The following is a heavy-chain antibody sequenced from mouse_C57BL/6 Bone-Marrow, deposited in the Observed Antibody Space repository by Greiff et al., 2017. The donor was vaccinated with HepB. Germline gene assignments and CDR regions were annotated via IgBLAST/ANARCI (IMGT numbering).Heavy chain of an antibody. CDR1: GYTFTSYW. CDR3: ARDSSGLAWFAY. Sequence: VKLQQPGAELVKPGASVKMSCKASGYTFTSYWITWVKQRPGQGLEWIGDIYPGSGSTNYNEKFKSKATLTVDTSSSTAYMQLSSLTSEDSAVYYCARDSSGLAWFAYWGQGTLVTDSA. CDR2: IYPGSGST. V-gene: IGHV1-55*01. D-gene: IGHD3-2*02. J-gene: IGHJ3*01.